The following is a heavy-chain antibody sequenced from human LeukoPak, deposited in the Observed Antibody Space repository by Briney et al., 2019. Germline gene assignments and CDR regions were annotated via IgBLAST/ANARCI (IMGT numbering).Heavy chain of an antibody. V-gene: IGHV3-7*01. Sequence: GGSLRLSCAASGFSFSNYAMSWVRQAPGKGLEWVANIKQDGSEKYYVDSVKGRFTISRDNAQNSLYLQMNSLRAEDTAVYYCARDPRGGFWSGYYRYWGQGTLVTVSS. J-gene: IGHJ4*02. CDR2: IKQDGSEK. CDR3: ARDPRGGFWSGYYRY. D-gene: IGHD3-3*01. CDR1: GFSFSNYA.